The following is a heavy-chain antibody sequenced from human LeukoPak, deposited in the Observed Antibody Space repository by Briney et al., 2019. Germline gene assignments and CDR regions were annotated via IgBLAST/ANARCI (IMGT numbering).Heavy chain of an antibody. V-gene: IGHV3-7*01. D-gene: IGHD3-10*01. J-gene: IGHJ4*02. CDR3: ARDESWGSDY. Sequence: PGGSLRLSCAASGFTFSSYAMHWVRQAPGKGLEWVASIKADGSKIYYVDSVKGRFTISRDNAKNSLYLEMNSLRVEDTAIYYCARDESWGSDYWGQGTLVTVSS. CDR1: GFTFSSYA. CDR2: IKADGSKI.